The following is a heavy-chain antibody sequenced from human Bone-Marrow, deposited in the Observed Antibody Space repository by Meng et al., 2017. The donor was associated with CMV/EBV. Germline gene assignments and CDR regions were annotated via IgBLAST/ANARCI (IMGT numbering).Heavy chain of an antibody. CDR1: GFSFSDHY. CDR2: IRDKANSYTT. CDR3: TKGGYRRGQRYYYHMDV. Sequence: GGSLRLSCAASGFSFSDHYMDWVRQAPGKGLEWVGRIRDKANSYTTEYAASVKGRFTISRDDSENSLYLQMNSLKTEDTAVYYCTKGGYRRGQRYYYHMDVWGQGTTVTVSS. J-gene: IGHJ6*02. V-gene: IGHV3-72*01. D-gene: IGHD5-18*01.